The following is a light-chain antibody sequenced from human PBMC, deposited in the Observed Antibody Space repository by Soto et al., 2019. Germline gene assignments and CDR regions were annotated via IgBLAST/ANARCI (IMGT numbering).Light chain of an antibody. Sequence: EIVFTQCPATLSLSPGERASLSCRASQSVSSYLAWYQQKPGQAPRLLFHNASTRATAFPARFSGSGSGTDYILTISSLQSEDFAVYYCQQYYNWPLTFGQGTRLEIK. CDR1: QSVSSY. J-gene: IGKJ5*01. CDR2: NAS. V-gene: IGKV3-15*01. CDR3: QQYYNWPLT.